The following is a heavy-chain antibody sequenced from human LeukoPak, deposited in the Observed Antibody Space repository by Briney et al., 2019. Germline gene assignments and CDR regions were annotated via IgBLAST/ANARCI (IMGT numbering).Heavy chain of an antibody. V-gene: IGHV3-7*01. D-gene: IGHD6-13*01. CDR1: GFTFSRYW. CDR2: IKEDGSEK. CDR3: GGSSWKTVDY. J-gene: IGHJ4*02. Sequence: GGSLRLSCAASGFTFSRYWMSLVRQAPGKGLEWVANIKEDGSEKYYVDSVRGRFTISRDNAKNSLYLQMNSLRAEDTAVYYCGGSSWKTVDYWGQGTLVTVSS.